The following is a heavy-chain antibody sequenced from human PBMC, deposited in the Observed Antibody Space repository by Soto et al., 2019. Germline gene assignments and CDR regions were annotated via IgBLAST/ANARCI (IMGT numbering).Heavy chain of an antibody. CDR1: VFTFSSYS. Sequence: GGSLRLSCAASVFTFSSYSMNWVRQAPGKGLEWVSSISSSSSYIYYADSVKGRFTISRDNAKNSLYLQMNSLRAEDTAVYYCASDLVRATDVYFHHWGQGTMVTLSS. D-gene: IGHD1-26*01. V-gene: IGHV3-21*01. CDR2: ISSSSSYI. CDR3: ASDLVRATDVYFHH. J-gene: IGHJ1*01.